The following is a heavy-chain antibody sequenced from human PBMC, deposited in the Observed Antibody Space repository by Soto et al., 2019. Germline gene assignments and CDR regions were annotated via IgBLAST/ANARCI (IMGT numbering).Heavy chain of an antibody. D-gene: IGHD7-27*01. J-gene: IGHJ3*02. Sequence: GGSLRLSCAASGFTFSSYAMHWVRQAPGKGLEWVAVISYDGSNKYYADSVKGRFTISRDNSKNTLYLQMNSLRAEDTAVYYCAREGKLGINGGDAFDIWGQGTMVTVSS. CDR1: GFTFSSYA. CDR2: ISYDGSNK. V-gene: IGHV3-30*04. CDR3: AREGKLGINGGDAFDI.